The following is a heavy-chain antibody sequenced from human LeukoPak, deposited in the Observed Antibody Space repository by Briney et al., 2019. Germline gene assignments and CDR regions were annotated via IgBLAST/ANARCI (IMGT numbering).Heavy chain of an antibody. J-gene: IGHJ4*02. D-gene: IGHD3-3*01. CDR2: INPSGGST. CDR3: ARGREIFGVVINIPFDY. V-gene: IGHV1-46*01. Sequence: ASVKVSCKASGYTFTSYYMHWVRQAPGQGLEWMGIINPSGGSTSYAQKFQGRVTMTRDTSISTAYMELSRLRSDDTAVYYCARGREIFGVVINIPFDYWGQGTLVTVSS. CDR1: GYTFTSYY.